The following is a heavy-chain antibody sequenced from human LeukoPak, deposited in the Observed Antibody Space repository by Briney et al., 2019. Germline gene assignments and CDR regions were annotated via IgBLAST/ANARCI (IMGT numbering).Heavy chain of an antibody. CDR2: ISGSGGST. CDR3: AKATRQQPVLLRFDY. V-gene: IGHV3-23*01. D-gene: IGHD6-13*01. J-gene: IGHJ4*02. Sequence: GGSLRLSCAASGCTFSSYAMSWVRQAPGKGREWVSAISGSGGSTYYADSVKGRFTISRDNSKNTLYLQMNSLRAEDTAVYYCAKATRQQPVLLRFDYWGQGTLVTVSS. CDR1: GCTFSSYA.